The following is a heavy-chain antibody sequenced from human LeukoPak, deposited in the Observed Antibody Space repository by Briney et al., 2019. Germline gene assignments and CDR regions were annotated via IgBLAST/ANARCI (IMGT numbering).Heavy chain of an antibody. CDR1: GGTFSSYA. V-gene: IGHV1-69*01. Sequence: ASVKVSCKASGGTFSSYAISWVRQAPGQGLEWMGEIIPIFGTANYAQKFQGRVTITADESTSTAYMELSSLRSEDTAVYYCARAEGFWSGYYWGYWGQGTLVTVSS. J-gene: IGHJ4*02. D-gene: IGHD3-3*01. CDR3: ARAEGFWSGYYWGY. CDR2: IIPIFGTA.